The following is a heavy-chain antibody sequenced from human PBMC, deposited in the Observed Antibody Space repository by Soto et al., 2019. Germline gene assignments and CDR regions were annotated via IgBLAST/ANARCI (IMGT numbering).Heavy chain of an antibody. J-gene: IGHJ4*02. D-gene: IGHD6-19*01. CDR2: ISPKSGGT. Sequence: QVQLVQSGAEVKKPGASVKVSCDASGYTFIDYYMHWGRQAPGQGFEWMGRISPKSGGTNYAQKFQGRVTMTWDTSLNTAYMELRSLMSEDTAVYYCARPPGYISDWYYFYLLGQGTLVTVSS. CDR1: GYTFIDYY. CDR3: ARPPGYISDWYYFYL. V-gene: IGHV1-2*02.